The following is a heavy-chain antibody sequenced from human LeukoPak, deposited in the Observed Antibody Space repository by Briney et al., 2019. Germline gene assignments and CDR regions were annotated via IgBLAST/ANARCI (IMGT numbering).Heavy chain of an antibody. CDR2: ISNSSSTI. Sequence: PGGSLRLSCAASGFTFSSYSMNWVRQAPGKGLEWVSYISNSSSTIYYADSVKGRFTISRDNAKNSLYLQMNSLRAEDTAVYYCARGLTPYYYYYMDVWGKGTTVTVSS. V-gene: IGHV3-48*04. J-gene: IGHJ6*03. CDR1: GFTFSSYS. CDR3: ARGLTPYYYYYMDV. D-gene: IGHD2-21*02.